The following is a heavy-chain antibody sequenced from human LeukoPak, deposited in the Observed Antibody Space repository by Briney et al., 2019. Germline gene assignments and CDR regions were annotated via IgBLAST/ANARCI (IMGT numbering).Heavy chain of an antibody. D-gene: IGHD2-21*01. CDR3: AKESAYCGGGCYYLVDS. V-gene: IGHV3-23*01. CDR2: ISGSGGST. Sequence: PGGFLRLSCAVSGFTFKSYTMTWVRQAPGKGLEWVSAISGSGGSTYYADSVKGRFTISRDNSKSTLYLQMNSLRAEDTAVYYCAKESAYCGGGCYYLVDSWGQGTLVTVSS. J-gene: IGHJ4*02. CDR1: GFTFKSYT.